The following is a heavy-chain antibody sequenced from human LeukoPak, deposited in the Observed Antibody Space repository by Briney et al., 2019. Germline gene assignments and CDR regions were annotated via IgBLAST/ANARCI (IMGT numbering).Heavy chain of an antibody. Sequence: GGSLGLSCAASGFTFSSYAMSWVRQAPGKGLEWVSAIRVSGGSTYYADSVKGRFTISRDNSKNTLYLQMNSLRTEDTAVYYCAKDRTTVTTFFDYWGQGTLVTVSS. J-gene: IGHJ4*02. V-gene: IGHV3-23*01. CDR1: GFTFSSYA. CDR3: AKDRTTVTTFFDY. D-gene: IGHD4-17*01. CDR2: IRVSGGST.